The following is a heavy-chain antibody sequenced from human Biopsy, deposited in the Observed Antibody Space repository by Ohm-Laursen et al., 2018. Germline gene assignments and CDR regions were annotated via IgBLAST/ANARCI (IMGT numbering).Heavy chain of an antibody. Sequence: SQTLSLTCGVSGGSISSRNHYWGWLRQPPGKGLEWIGHVYYSGSTFYNSSLESRVTVSVDTSKNQFHLRLTSMSASDTAAYYCARHSLDDFWSGAHYYFDYWGLGTLVTVSS. CDR2: VYYSGST. J-gene: IGHJ4*02. D-gene: IGHD3-3*01. V-gene: IGHV4-39*01. CDR1: GGSISSRNHY. CDR3: ARHSLDDFWSGAHYYFDY.